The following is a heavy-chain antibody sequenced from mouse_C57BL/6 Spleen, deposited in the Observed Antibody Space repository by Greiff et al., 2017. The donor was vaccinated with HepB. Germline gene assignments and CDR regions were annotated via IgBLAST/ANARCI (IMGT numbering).Heavy chain of an antibody. J-gene: IGHJ3*01. Sequence: QVQLQQPGAELVKPGASVKLSCKASGYTFTSYWMHWVKQRPGQGLEWIGMIHTNSGSTNYNEKFKSKATLTVDKSSSTAYMQLSSLTSEDSAVYYCAVYYGYERETPFAYWGQGTLVTVSA. CDR1: GYTFTSYW. CDR2: IHTNSGST. D-gene: IGHD2-2*01. V-gene: IGHV1-64*01. CDR3: AVYYGYERETPFAY.